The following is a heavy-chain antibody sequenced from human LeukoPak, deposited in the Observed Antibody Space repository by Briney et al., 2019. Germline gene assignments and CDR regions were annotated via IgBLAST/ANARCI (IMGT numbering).Heavy chain of an antibody. CDR3: VREGFNLKGSMTVSFNAFDI. J-gene: IGHJ3*02. Sequence: PGRSLRLSCAASGFTFRYYAMHWVRQAPGKGLEWLAIISYDGSNQSYADHVRGRFAISRDNSKNTLYLQMSTLGPEDTSVYYCVREGFNLKGSMTVSFNAFDIWGQGTVVTVSS. D-gene: IGHD2-21*02. CDR1: GFTFRYYA. CDR2: ISYDGSNQ. V-gene: IGHV3-30*09.